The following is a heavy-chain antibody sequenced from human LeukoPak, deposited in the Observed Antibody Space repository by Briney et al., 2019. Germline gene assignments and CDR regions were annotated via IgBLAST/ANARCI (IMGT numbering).Heavy chain of an antibody. CDR3: ARDRGIAARRSYYYYMDV. D-gene: IGHD6-6*01. V-gene: IGHV3-7*01. CDR1: GFTFSSYW. CDR2: IKQEGREK. Sequence: GGSLVLSCAASGFTFSSYWMSWVRPAPGKGRGWVANIKQEGREKYYVASEKGRFTISRDNPKNSLYLQMNSLRAEDTAVYYCARDRGIAARRSYYYYMDVWGKGTTVTVSS. J-gene: IGHJ6*03.